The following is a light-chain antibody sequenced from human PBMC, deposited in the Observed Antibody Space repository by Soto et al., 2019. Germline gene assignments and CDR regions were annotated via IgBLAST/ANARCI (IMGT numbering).Light chain of an antibody. J-gene: IGKJ1*01. V-gene: IGKV1-8*01. Sequence: AIRMTQSPSSLSASTGDRVTITCRASQGISSYLAWYQQKPVKAPKLLIYAASTLQSGVPSRFSGSGSGTDFTRTISCLQSEDFATYYCQQYYSSWTCGQGTKVELK. CDR3: QQYYSSWT. CDR1: QGISSY. CDR2: AAS.